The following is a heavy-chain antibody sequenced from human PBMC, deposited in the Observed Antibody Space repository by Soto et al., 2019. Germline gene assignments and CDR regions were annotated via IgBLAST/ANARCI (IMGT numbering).Heavy chain of an antibody. CDR1: GGSFSGYY. V-gene: IGHV4-34*01. CDR3: ARGGSSSDPSKLDP. CDR2: INHSGST. J-gene: IGHJ5*02. Sequence: SETLSLTCAVYGGSFSGYYWNWIRQPPGKGLEWIGEINHSGSTNYNPSLKSRVTLSVDTSKNQFSLKLSSVTAADTAVYYCARGGSSSDPSKLDPWGQGTLVTVSS.